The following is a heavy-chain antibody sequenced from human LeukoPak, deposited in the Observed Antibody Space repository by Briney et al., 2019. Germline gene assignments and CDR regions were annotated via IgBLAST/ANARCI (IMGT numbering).Heavy chain of an antibody. V-gene: IGHV3-23*01. D-gene: IGHD6-19*01. CDR1: GFTFSSYA. CDR3: ARWAGTYAFDI. CDR2: ISGSGGTT. J-gene: IGHJ3*02. Sequence: GGSLRLSCAASGFTFSSYAMSWVRQAPGKGLEWVSGISGSGGTTYYADSVKGRFTISRDSSKNTLYLRMNSLRAEDTAVYYCARWAGTYAFDIWGQGTMVTVSS.